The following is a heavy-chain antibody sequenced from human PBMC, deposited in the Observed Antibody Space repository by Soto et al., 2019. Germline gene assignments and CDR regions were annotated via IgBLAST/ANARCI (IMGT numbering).Heavy chain of an antibody. CDR3: TRKRFVGSGWYAWFDP. CDR1: GYTFTSYD. D-gene: IGHD6-19*01. J-gene: IGHJ5*02. Sequence: ASVKVSCKASGYTFTSYDINWVRQATGQGLEWMGWMNPNSGNTGYAQKFQGRVTMTSNTSISTAYMELSSLRSEDTAVHYCTRKRFVGSGWYAWFDPWGQGTLVTVSS. V-gene: IGHV1-8*01. CDR2: MNPNSGNT.